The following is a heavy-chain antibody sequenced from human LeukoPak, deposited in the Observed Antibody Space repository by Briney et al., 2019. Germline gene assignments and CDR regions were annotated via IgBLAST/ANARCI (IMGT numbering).Heavy chain of an antibody. CDR3: ARDFSLVYYGGQSHDAFDI. J-gene: IGHJ3*02. CDR1: GFTFSSYA. Sequence: GGSLRLSCAASGFTFSSYAMSWVRQAPGKGLEWVANIKQDGSEKYYVDSVKGRFTISRDNAKNSLYLQMNSLRAEDTAVYYCARDFSLVYYGGQSHDAFDIWGQGTMVTVSS. V-gene: IGHV3-7*01. D-gene: IGHD1-26*01. CDR2: IKQDGSEK.